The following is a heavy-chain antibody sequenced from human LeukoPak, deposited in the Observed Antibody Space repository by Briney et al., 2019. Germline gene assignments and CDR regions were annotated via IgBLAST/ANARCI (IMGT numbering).Heavy chain of an antibody. Sequence: PGGSLRLSCAVSGFTFSSYAMSWVRQAPGKGLEWVSTITGSGDNTYYADSVKGRFTISRDNSKNTLNLHMNSLRAEDTAVYYCAKDLYGDYEGDYWGQGTLVTVSS. CDR1: GFTFSSYA. D-gene: IGHD4-17*01. CDR2: ITGSGDNT. CDR3: AKDLYGDYEGDY. V-gene: IGHV3-23*01. J-gene: IGHJ4*02.